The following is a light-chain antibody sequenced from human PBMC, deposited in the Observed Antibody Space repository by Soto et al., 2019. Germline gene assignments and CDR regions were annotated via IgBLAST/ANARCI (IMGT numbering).Light chain of an antibody. J-gene: IGLJ2*01. Sequence: SALTQPPSASGSPGQSVTISCTGTSCDVGGYDRVSWFQQHPGTAPKLIIYGVTDPISGVPYSFSGSKGGNTASLTGCVLRAEDEADYFCSSYGGRDDMIFGGGTKLTVL. CDR3: SSYGGRDDMI. CDR1: SCDVGGYDR. V-gene: IGLV2-8*01. CDR2: GVT.